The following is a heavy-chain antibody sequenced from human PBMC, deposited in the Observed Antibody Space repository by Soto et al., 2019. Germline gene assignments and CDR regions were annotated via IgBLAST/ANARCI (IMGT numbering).Heavy chain of an antibody. D-gene: IGHD3-10*01. CDR1: GGSMSENF. V-gene: IGHV4-59*01. Sequence: PSETLSLTCTVSGGSMSENFWSWIRQSPGKGLGWIGYIYYLGSTDYNPSLKSRVTISVATSKRQFSLRLTSVTAADTAVYYCARDGYDGSGSPYPAYWGPGTQVTVSS. CDR2: IYYLGST. J-gene: IGHJ4*02. CDR3: ARDGYDGSGSPYPAY.